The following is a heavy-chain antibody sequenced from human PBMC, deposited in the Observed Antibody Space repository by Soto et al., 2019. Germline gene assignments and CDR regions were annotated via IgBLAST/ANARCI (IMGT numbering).Heavy chain of an antibody. Sequence: ASVKVSCKTSCYSFSTYGISWVRQVPGQGLEWMGWISGHKGDTNYARNFRGRISLTTDTSASIAYMELRRLRSDDTALYYCAREVGIAAAAYYHYYEGMDVWGQGTPVTVSS. J-gene: IGHJ6*02. CDR1: CYSFSTYG. CDR3: AREVGIAAAAYYHYYEGMDV. CDR2: ISGHKGDT. V-gene: IGHV1-18*04. D-gene: IGHD2-21*01.